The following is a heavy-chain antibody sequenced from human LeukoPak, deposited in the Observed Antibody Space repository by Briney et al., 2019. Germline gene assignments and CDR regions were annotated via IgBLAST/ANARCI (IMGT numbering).Heavy chain of an antibody. D-gene: IGHD3-16*01. CDR1: GDSITTYY. J-gene: IGHJ6*03. CDR3: ARETSQKGAHYMDV. Sequence: SETLSLTCTVSGDSITTYYWSWIRQPPGKGLEWIGSIYYSGSSYYNPSLKSRVTISVDTSKNQFSLKLSSVTAADTAVYYCARETSQKGAHYMDVWGKGTTVTISS. CDR2: IYYSGSS. V-gene: IGHV4-59*01.